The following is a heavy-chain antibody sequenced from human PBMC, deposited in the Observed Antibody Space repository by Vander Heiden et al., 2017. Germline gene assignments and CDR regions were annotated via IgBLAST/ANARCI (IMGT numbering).Heavy chain of an antibody. Sequence: QVPLVPSGPAVKQPGASMTVSFQASAYPFTSYYMHWVRQAPGQGLEWIGIINPSGGSTSYAQKFQGRVTMTRDTSTSTVYMELSSLRSEDTAVYYCARDSSGKWYFDLWGRGTLVTVSS. V-gene: IGHV1-46*03. CDR1: AYPFTSYY. D-gene: IGHD6-19*01. J-gene: IGHJ2*01. CDR2: INPSGGST. CDR3: ARDSSGKWYFDL.